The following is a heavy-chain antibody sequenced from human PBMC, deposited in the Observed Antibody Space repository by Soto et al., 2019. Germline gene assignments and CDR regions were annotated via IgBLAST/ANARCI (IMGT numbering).Heavy chain of an antibody. V-gene: IGHV3-23*01. D-gene: IGHD6-19*01. Sequence: PGGSLRLSCAASGFTFSSYAMSWVRQAPGKGLEWVSAISGSGGSTYYADSVKGRFTISRDNSKNTLYLQMNSLRAEDTAVYYCAKVQYSSGWYELDYWGQGTLVTVSS. CDR2: ISGSGGST. CDR3: AKVQYSSGWYELDY. CDR1: GFTFSSYA. J-gene: IGHJ4*02.